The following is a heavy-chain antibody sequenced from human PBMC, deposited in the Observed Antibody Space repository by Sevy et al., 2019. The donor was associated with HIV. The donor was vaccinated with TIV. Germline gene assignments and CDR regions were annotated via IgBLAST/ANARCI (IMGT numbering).Heavy chain of an antibody. D-gene: IGHD3-3*01. V-gene: IGHV3-23*01. CDR2: ISGSGDST. CDR3: AKLYYDFWSGYYPHTFDF. Sequence: GGSLRLSFAASGFTFSNYAMSWVRQAPGKGLEWVSDISGSGDSTYYADSVKDRFTISRDNSKNTLNLQMSSLRADDRAVYYCAKLYYDFWSGYYPHTFDFWGQGTMVTVSS. CDR1: GFTFSNYA. J-gene: IGHJ3*01.